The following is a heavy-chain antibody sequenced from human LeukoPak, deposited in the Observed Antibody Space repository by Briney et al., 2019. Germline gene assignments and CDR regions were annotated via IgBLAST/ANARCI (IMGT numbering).Heavy chain of an antibody. Sequence: GGSLRLSCAASGVTFSSYSMNWVRQAPGKGLEWVSSISTSGSHIYFPDSVKGRFTISRDNSKNSLYLQMNSLRAEDTAVYYCARARAVAGTYYYYGMDVWGQGTTVTVSS. V-gene: IGHV3-21*01. J-gene: IGHJ6*02. CDR2: ISTSGSHI. D-gene: IGHD6-19*01. CDR3: ARARAVAGTYYYYGMDV. CDR1: GVTFSSYS.